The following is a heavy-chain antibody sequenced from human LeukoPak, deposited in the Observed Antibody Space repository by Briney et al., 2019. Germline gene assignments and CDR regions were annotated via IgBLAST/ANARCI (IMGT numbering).Heavy chain of an antibody. CDR3: ARGYDCGGDCYSPYYYYGMDV. D-gene: IGHD2-21*02. CDR2: ISSSSSYI. V-gene: IGHV3-21*01. Sequence: GGSLRLSCAASGFTFSDYYMNWVRQAPGKGLEWVSSISSSSSYIYYADSVKGRFTISRDNAKNSLYLQMNSLRAEDTAVYYCARGYDCGGDCYSPYYYYGMDVWGQGTTVTVSS. CDR1: GFTFSDYY. J-gene: IGHJ6*02.